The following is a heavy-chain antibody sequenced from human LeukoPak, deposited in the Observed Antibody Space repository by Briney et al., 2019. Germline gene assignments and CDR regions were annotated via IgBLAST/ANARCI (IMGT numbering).Heavy chain of an antibody. CDR1: GASISSTNYY. CDR3: ARDIAVVAASLYYFDY. CDR2: IHYSGST. V-gene: IGHV4-39*07. J-gene: IGHJ4*02. D-gene: IGHD2-15*01. Sequence: SETLSLTCTVSGASISSTNYYWGWIRQPPGKGLEWIGSIHYSGSTYYNPSLESRVTISVDTSKNQFSLKLSSVTAADTAVYYCARDIAVVAASLYYFDYWAREPWSPSPQ.